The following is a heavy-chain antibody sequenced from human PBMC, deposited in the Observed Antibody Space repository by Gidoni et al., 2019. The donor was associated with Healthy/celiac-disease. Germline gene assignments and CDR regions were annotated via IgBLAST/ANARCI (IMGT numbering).Heavy chain of an antibody. CDR3: ARGDIVVVVAATPAFDI. CDR2: ICYDGSIK. J-gene: IGHJ3*02. Sequence: QVQLVESGGGVVQPGRSLRLSCAASGFTFSSYGMHLVRQAPGKGLEWVAVICYDGSIKYYADSVKGRFTISRDNSKNTLYLQMNSLRAEDTAVYYCARGDIVVVVAATPAFDIWGQGTMVTVSS. D-gene: IGHD2-15*01. V-gene: IGHV3-33*01. CDR1: GFTFSSYG.